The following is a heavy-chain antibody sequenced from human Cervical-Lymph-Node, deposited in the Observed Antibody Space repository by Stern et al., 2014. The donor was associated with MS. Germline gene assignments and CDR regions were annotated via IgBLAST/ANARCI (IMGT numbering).Heavy chain of an antibody. CDR3: ARQTTAWASDV. Sequence: EVQLVQSGAELIRPGESLKISCKGSGYKFSIYWIAWVRPMPGKGLAWMGIIYPGDSETRYSPSFQGQVTMSADKSTSTAYLQWSSLNASDTAMYFCARQTTAWASDVWGQGTLVTVSS. D-gene: IGHD1-14*01. CDR1: GYKFSIYW. CDR2: IYPGDSET. V-gene: IGHV5-51*01. J-gene: IGHJ4*02.